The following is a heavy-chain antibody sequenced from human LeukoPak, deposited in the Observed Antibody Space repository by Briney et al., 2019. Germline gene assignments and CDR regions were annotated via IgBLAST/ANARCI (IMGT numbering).Heavy chain of an antibody. Sequence: GGSLRLSCAASVFTVSSNYMSWVRHAPWKGLEWVSVIYSGGSTYYAVSVKGRFTISRDNSKNTLYLQMNSLRAEDTAVYYCAKKMSITAASQVDYWGQGTLVTVSS. CDR1: VFTVSSNY. V-gene: IGHV3-53*01. J-gene: IGHJ4*02. D-gene: IGHD1-20*01. CDR3: AKKMSITAASQVDY. CDR2: IYSGGST.